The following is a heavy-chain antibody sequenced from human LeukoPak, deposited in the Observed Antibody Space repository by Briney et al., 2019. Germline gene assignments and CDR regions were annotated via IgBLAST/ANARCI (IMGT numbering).Heavy chain of an antibody. Sequence: SETLSHTCTVSGGSISSGNYQWTWIRQPAGKGLEWIGRIDTSGSTNYNPSLKSRVTMSVDTSKNQFSLKLSSVTAADTAVYYCARVFAAGTLPFHIWGQGTMVTVSS. J-gene: IGHJ3*02. CDR1: GGSISSGNYQ. D-gene: IGHD6-19*01. CDR2: IDTSGST. CDR3: ARVFAAGTLPFHI. V-gene: IGHV4-61*02.